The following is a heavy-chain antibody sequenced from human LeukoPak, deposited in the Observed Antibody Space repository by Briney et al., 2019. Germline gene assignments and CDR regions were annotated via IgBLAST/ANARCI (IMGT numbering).Heavy chain of an antibody. V-gene: IGHV4-59*08. J-gene: IGHJ4*02. CDR2: IYYSGST. Sequence: SETLSLTCTVSGGSMSTYYWSWIRQPPGKGLEWIGYIYYSGSTSYNPSLKGRVTISVDTSKNQFSLKLSSVTAADTAVYYCVRQYYYDSHTFDYWGQGTLVTVSS. D-gene: IGHD3-22*01. CDR3: VRQYYYDSHTFDY. CDR1: GGSMSTYY.